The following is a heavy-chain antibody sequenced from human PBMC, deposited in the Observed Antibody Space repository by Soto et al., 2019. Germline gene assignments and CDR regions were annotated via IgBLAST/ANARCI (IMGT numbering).Heavy chain of an antibody. CDR1: GYTFISYY. V-gene: IGHV1-46*01. D-gene: IGHD1-26*01. Sequence: QVQLMQSGAEVKKPGASVKVSCKASGYTFISYYMHWVRQAPGQGLEWMGIINPSGGSTSYAQKFEGLVTMTRDTSTSTVYMVLSSLRFEDTAVYYCARSKWELRYYFDYWGQGTLVTVSS. J-gene: IGHJ4*02. CDR3: ARSKWELRYYFDY. CDR2: INPSGGST.